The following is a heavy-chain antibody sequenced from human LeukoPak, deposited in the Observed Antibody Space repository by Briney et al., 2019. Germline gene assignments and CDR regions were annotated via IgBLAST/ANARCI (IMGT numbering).Heavy chain of an antibody. CDR2: SPYNGNT. CDR3: ARGGNSGWRTPNDDY. D-gene: IGHD6-19*01. J-gene: IGHJ4*02. CDR1: GYTFTSYG. Sequence: ASVKVSCKASGYTFTSYGISWARQAPGQGLEWMGWSPYNGNTNYAQKLQGRVTMTTDTSTSTAYMELRSLRSDDTAVYYCARGGNSGWRTPNDDYWGQGTLVTVSS. V-gene: IGHV1-18*01.